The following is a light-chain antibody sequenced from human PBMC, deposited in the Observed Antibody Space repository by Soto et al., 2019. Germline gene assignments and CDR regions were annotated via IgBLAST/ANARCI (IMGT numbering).Light chain of an antibody. Sequence: QSVLTQPASVSGSPGQSITISCTETSSGVGGYSYVSWYQQYPGKAPKLIIYDVSNRPSGVSNRFSGSKSGTTASLTISGLQSEDEADYYCNSYTTTSTLVVFGGGTKVTVL. CDR3: NSYTTTSTLVV. V-gene: IGLV2-14*01. CDR2: DVS. CDR1: SSGVGGYSY. J-gene: IGLJ3*02.